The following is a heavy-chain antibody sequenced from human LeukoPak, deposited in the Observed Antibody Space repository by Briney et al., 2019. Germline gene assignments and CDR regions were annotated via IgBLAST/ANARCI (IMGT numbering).Heavy chain of an antibody. CDR3: ARLWMATKIFDY. V-gene: IGHV3-48*03. D-gene: IGHD5-24*01. CDR2: VSSSGTTI. CDR1: GFTFNNYE. J-gene: IGHJ4*02. Sequence: GGSLRLSCAASGFTFNNYEMNWVRQAPGKGLEWISYVSSSGTTIYYADSVKGRFTISRDNSKNTVYLQMNSLRAEDTAVYYCARLWMATKIFDYWGQGTLVTVSS.